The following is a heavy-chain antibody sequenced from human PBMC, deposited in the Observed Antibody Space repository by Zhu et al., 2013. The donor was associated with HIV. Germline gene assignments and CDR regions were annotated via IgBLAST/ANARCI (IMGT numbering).Heavy chain of an antibody. J-gene: IGHJ4*02. Sequence: VQLVESGGGVVQPGRSLRLSCAASGFTFSSYAMHWVRQAPGKGLEWVAVISYDGSNKYYVDSVKGRFTISRDNSKNSLYLQMNSLRAEDTAVYYCAREMVVAXTPPDYWGQGTLVTVSS. CDR3: AREMVVAXTPPDY. V-gene: IGHV3-30-3*01. CDR1: GFTFSSYA. CDR2: ISYDGSNK. D-gene: IGHD2-15*01.